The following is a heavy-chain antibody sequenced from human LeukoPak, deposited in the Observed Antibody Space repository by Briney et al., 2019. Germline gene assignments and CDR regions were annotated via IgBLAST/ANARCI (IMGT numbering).Heavy chain of an antibody. CDR1: GYTFTNYY. CDR2: ISAYNGNT. CDR3: AREADGHCSGGSCFDDY. V-gene: IGHV1-18*01. Sequence: ASVKVSCKASGYTFTNYYITWVRQAPGQGLEWMGWISAYNGNTNYAQKLQGRVTMTTDTSTTTAYMELRSLRSDDTAVYYCAREADGHCSGGSCFDDYWGQGTLVTVSS. D-gene: IGHD2-15*01. J-gene: IGHJ4*02.